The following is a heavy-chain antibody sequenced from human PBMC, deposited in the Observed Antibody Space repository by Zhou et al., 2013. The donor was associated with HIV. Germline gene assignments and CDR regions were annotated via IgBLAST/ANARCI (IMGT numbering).Heavy chain of an antibody. V-gene: IGHV1-2*02. J-gene: IGHJ3*02. D-gene: IGHD1-26*01. CDR3: ARRDGSYYHDAFDI. CDR2: INPNSGGT. Sequence: QVQLVQSGAEVKKPGASVKVSCKASGYTFTGYYMHWVRQAPGQGLEWMGWINPNSGGTNYAQKFQGRVTMTRDTSISTAYMELSRLRSDDTAVYYCARRDGSYYHDAFDIWAKGQWSPSLQ. CDR1: GYTFTGYY.